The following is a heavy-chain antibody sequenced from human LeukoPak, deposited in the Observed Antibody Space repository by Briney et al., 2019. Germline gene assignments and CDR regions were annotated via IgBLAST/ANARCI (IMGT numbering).Heavy chain of an antibody. D-gene: IGHD1-7*01. CDR2: ISYDGSNK. CDR3: AREELYYYYMDV. Sequence: GGSLRLSCAASGFTFSSYAMHWVRQAPGKGPEWVAVISYDGSNKYYADSVKGRFTISRDNSKNTLYLQMNSLRAEDTAVYYCAREELYYYYMDVWGKGTTVTVSS. V-gene: IGHV3-30-3*01. J-gene: IGHJ6*03. CDR1: GFTFSSYA.